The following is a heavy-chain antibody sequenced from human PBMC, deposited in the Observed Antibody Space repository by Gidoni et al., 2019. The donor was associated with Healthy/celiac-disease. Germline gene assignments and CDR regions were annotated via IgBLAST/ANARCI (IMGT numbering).Heavy chain of an antibody. CDR3: ARQTMVRGMLDYYYYGMDV. CDR1: GGSIPSSSYY. V-gene: IGHV4-39*01. CDR2: IYYSGST. Sequence: QLQLQESGPGLLKPSETLSPPCTVSGGSIPSSSYYWGWIRQPPGKGLEWIGSIYYSGSTYYNPSIKSRVTISVDTSKNQFSLKLSAVTAADTAVYYCARQTMVRGMLDYYYYGMDVWGQGTTVTVSS. J-gene: IGHJ6*02. D-gene: IGHD3-10*01.